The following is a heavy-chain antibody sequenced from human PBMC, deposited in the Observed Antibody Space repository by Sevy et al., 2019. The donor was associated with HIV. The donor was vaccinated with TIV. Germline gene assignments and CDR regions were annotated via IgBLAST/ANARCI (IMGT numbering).Heavy chain of an antibody. J-gene: IGHJ4*02. Sequence: GGSLRLSCAASGFSFSDYYMGWVRQAPGKGLEWVANIKQDGSQRYYVDSVKGRFTISRDNAKNSVYLQMNRLRVDDTAXYXCXRELWPGDYWGQGTLVTVSS. CDR2: IKQDGSQR. D-gene: IGHD2-21*01. V-gene: IGHV3-7*01. CDR1: GFSFSDYY. CDR3: XRELWPGDY.